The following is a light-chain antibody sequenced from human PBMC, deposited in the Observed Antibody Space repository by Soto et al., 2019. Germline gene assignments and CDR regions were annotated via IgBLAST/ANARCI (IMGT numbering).Light chain of an antibody. CDR2: SAS. V-gene: IGKV1-12*01. CDR1: QDINRW. Sequence: DTQMTQSPSSVSASVGDRVTISCRASQDINRWLAWHQQKPGEAPNLLIFSASSLQSGVPSKFSGSGSGTDFTLTINTLQPEDVANYYCQQAHSFPLTFGPGTKVDLK. J-gene: IGKJ3*01. CDR3: QQAHSFPLT.